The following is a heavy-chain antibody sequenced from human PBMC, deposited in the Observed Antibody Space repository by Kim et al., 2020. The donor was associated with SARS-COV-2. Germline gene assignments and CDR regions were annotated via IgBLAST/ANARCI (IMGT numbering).Heavy chain of an antibody. CDR1: GFTFSSYS. Sequence: GGSLRLSCAASGFTFSSYSMNWVRQAPGKGLEWVSYISSSSSTIYYADSVKGRFTISRDNAKNSLYLQMNSLRDEDTAVYYCARGFPDIVVVVAADLDYWGQGTLVTVSS. V-gene: IGHV3-48*02. CDR3: ARGFPDIVVVVAADLDY. J-gene: IGHJ4*02. D-gene: IGHD2-15*01. CDR2: ISSSSSTI.